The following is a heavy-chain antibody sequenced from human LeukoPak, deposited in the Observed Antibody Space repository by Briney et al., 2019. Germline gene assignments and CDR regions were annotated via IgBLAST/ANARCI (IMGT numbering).Heavy chain of an antibody. CDR3: ARGKHIVVVTAMNAFDI. J-gene: IGHJ3*02. D-gene: IGHD2-21*02. CDR1: GYTFTGYY. V-gene: IGHV1-2*04. Sequence: ASVKVSCKASGYTFTGYYMHWVRQAPGQGLEWMGWINPNSGGTNYAQKFQGWVTMTRDTSISTAYMELNRLRSDDTAVYYCARGKHIVVVTAMNAFDIWGQGTMVTVSS. CDR2: INPNSGGT.